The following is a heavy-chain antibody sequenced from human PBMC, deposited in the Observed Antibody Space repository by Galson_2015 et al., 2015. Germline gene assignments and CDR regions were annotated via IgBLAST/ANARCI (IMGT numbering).Heavy chain of an antibody. Sequence: SLRLSCAASGFSFTNAWMRWVRQAPGKGLEWVGRIRAKADGGTTEHAAPVKGRFTISGDDSKNTVYLQMNSLKSEDTAVYYCTTVLTWGQGTLVTVSS. J-gene: IGHJ5*02. CDR1: GFSFTNAW. CDR3: TTVLT. D-gene: IGHD2-15*01. V-gene: IGHV3-15*01. CDR2: IRAKADGGTT.